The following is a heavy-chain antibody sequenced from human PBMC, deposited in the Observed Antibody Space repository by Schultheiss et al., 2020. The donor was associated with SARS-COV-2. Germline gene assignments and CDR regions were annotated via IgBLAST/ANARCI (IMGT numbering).Heavy chain of an antibody. Sequence: GGSLRLSCAASGFTFSNYRMNWVRQAPGKGLEWVSYISSSGSTIYYADSVKGRFTISRDNAKNSLYLQMNSLRAEDTAVYYCARDDYVWGSYRYAGANWFDPWGQGTLVTVSS. D-gene: IGHD3-16*02. CDR3: ARDDYVWGSYRYAGANWFDP. V-gene: IGHV3-48*04. CDR1: GFTFSNYR. CDR2: ISSSGSTI. J-gene: IGHJ5*02.